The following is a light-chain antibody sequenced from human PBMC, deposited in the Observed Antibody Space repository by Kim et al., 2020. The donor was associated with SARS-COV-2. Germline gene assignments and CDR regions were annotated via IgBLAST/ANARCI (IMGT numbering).Light chain of an antibody. J-gene: IGKJ1*01. Sequence: SPGERAPLSCRPRQSVKRSYLAWYQQKPGQAPRLLIYGASSRATGIPDRFSGSGSGTDFTLTISRLEPEDSAMYYCQQYGSSPWTFGQGTKVDIK. CDR1: QSVKRSY. V-gene: IGKV3-20*01. CDR2: GAS. CDR3: QQYGSSPWT.